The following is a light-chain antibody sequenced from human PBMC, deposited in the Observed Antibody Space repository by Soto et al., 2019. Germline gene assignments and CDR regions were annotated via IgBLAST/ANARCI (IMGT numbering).Light chain of an antibody. CDR1: QSVPDNY. CDR3: QHYGDSPPFT. CDR2: GAS. V-gene: IGKV3-20*01. Sequence: EIVFTQSPGTLSLSPGERAILSCRASQSVPDNYLAWYQQRPAQAPKLLSYGASNRVTGIPHRFSGSGSGTDFTLTVSSLESEDFAVYYCQHYGDSPPFTFGPGTKVDIK. J-gene: IGKJ3*01.